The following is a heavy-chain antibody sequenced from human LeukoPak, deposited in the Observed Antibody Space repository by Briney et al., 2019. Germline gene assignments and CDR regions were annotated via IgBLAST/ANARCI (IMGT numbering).Heavy chain of an antibody. CDR1: GFTFSSYA. J-gene: IGHJ6*02. Sequence: PGGSLRLSCAASGFTFSSYAMSWVRQAPGKGLEWVAVIWYDGSNEYFADSVKGRFTISRDNSKNILYLQMNSLRAEDTAVYYCARDIASTRMDVWGQGTTVSVSS. CDR2: IWYDGSNE. CDR3: ARDIASTRMDV. V-gene: IGHV3-33*08. D-gene: IGHD2-15*01.